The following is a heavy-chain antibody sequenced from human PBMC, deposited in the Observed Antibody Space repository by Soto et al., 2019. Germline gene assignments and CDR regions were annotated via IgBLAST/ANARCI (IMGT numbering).Heavy chain of an antibody. Sequence: ASVKVSCKASGYTFTSYGISWVRQAPGQGLEWMGWISAYNGNTNYAQKLQGRVTMTTDTSTSTAYMELRSLRSDDTAVYYCASSATIFGVVPYFDYWGQGTLVTVSS. CDR3: ASSATIFGVVPYFDY. CDR1: GYTFTSYG. D-gene: IGHD3-3*01. J-gene: IGHJ4*02. V-gene: IGHV1-18*01. CDR2: ISAYNGNT.